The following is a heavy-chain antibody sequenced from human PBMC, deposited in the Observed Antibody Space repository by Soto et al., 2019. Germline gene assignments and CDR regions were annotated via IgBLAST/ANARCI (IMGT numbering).Heavy chain of an antibody. CDR2: IWYDGSNK. CDR3: ARGHSSSWYGRLDYYYGTDV. Sequence: GGSLRLSCAASGFTFSSYGMHWVRQAPGKGLEWVAVIWYDGSNKYYADSVKGRFTISRDNSKNTLYLQMNSLRAEDTAVYYCARGHSSSWYGRLDYYYGTDVWGQGTTVTVSS. J-gene: IGHJ6*02. CDR1: GFTFSSYG. D-gene: IGHD6-13*01. V-gene: IGHV3-33*01.